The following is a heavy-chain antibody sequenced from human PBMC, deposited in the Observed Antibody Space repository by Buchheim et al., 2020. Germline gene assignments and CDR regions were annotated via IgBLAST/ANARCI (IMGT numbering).Heavy chain of an antibody. CDR2: ITGGGVTT. CDR3: TRSMAVAGYSFYYYGMDV. D-gene: IGHD6-19*01. CDR1: GFTSINHA. Sequence: EVQLLESGGDLVQPGGSLRLSCAGSGFTSINHALNWVRQAPGKGLEWVSSITGGGVTTYYADSVKGRFTISSDNSRSTLYFQMNSLRAEDTATYFCTRSMAVAGYSFYYYGMDVWGPGTT. J-gene: IGHJ6*02. V-gene: IGHV3-23*01.